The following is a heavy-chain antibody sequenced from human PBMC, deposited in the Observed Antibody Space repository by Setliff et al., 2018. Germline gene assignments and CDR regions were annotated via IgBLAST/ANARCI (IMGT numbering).Heavy chain of an antibody. D-gene: IGHD1-26*01. Sequence: ASVKVSCKVSGYTLTELSMHWVRQAPGKGLEWMGGFDPEDGETIYAQKFQGRVTMIEDTSTDTAYMELSSLRSGDTAVYYCATRGDSGSYYAAEYFQHWGQGTLVTV. CDR2: FDPEDGET. J-gene: IGHJ1*01. CDR3: ATRGDSGSYYAAEYFQH. V-gene: IGHV1-24*01. CDR1: GYTLTELS.